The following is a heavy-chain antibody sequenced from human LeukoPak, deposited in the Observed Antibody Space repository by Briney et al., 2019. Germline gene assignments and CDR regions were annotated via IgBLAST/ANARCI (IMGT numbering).Heavy chain of an antibody. CDR1: GGSFSSYY. CDR2: INHSGST. J-gene: IGHJ4*02. Sequence: SETLSLTCAVYGGSFSSYYWSWIRQPPGKGLEWIGEINHSGSTNYNPSLKSRVTISVDTSKNQFSLKLSSVTAADTAVYYCAAAAGRHDYWGQGTLVTVSS. D-gene: IGHD6-13*01. V-gene: IGHV4-34*01. CDR3: AAAAGRHDY.